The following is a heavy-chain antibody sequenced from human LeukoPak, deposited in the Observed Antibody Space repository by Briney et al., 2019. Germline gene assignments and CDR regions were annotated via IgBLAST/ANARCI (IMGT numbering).Heavy chain of an antibody. CDR1: GGSISGYY. CDR3: ARTTGHSDY. D-gene: IGHD1-1*01. CDR2: IYYSGST. J-gene: IGHJ4*02. Sequence: PSETLSLTCTVSGGSISGYYWSWIRQPPGKGLEWSGYIYYSGSTNYNPSLKSRVTISVDTSKNQFSLKLNSVTAADTAVYYCARTTGHSDYWGQGTLVTVSS. V-gene: IGHV4-59*01.